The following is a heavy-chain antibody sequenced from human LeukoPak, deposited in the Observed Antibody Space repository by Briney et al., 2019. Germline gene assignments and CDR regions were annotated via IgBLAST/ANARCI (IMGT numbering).Heavy chain of an antibody. CDR1: GGSISSSSYY. V-gene: IGHV4-39*01. J-gene: IGHJ4*02. CDR3: ARFFYYDASLPPY. Sequence: PSETLSLTCTVSGGSISSSSYYWRWIRQPPGKGLEWIGSIYYSGSTYYNPSLKSRVTISVDTSKNQFSLRLSSVTAADTALYYCARFFYYDASLPPYWGQGTLVTVSS. CDR2: IYYSGST. D-gene: IGHD3-16*01.